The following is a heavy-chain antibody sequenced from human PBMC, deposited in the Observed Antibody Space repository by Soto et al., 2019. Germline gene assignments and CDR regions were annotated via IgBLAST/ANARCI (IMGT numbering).Heavy chain of an antibody. J-gene: IGHJ3*02. Sequence: GGSLRLSCAASGFTFSSYWMSWVRQAPGKGLEWVANIKQDGSEKYYVDSVKGRFTISRDNAKNSLYLQMNSLRAEDTAVYYCASRKVDHTPNDAFDIWGQGTMVTVSS. CDR3: ASRKVDHTPNDAFDI. D-gene: IGHD2-15*01. V-gene: IGHV3-7*03. CDR1: GFTFSSYW. CDR2: IKQDGSEK.